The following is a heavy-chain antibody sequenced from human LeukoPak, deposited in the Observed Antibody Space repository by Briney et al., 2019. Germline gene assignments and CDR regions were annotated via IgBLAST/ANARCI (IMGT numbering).Heavy chain of an antibody. CDR3: ARGRDGFMSDFDS. CDR2: IYTTGST. V-gene: IGHV4-4*07. J-gene: IGHJ4*02. CDR1: GGSIRSCY. D-gene: IGHD3-10*02. Sequence: SETLSLTCTVSGGSIRSCYWNWIRQPAGKGLEWIGRIYTTGSTYYNPSLKSRVTMSVDTSKNQFSLKLRSLTAADTAVYYCARGRDGFMSDFDSWGQGTLVTVSS.